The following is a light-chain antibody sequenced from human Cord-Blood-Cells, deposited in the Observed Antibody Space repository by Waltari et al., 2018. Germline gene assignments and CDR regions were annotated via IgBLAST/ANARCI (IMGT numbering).Light chain of an antibody. Sequence: DIVMTQAPDSLAVSLGERATINCNSSQSVLYSSNNKNYLAWYQQKPGQPPKLLIYWASTRESGVPDRFSGSGSGTDFTLTISCLQAEDVAVYYCQQYYSTPYTFGQGTKLEIK. V-gene: IGKV4-1*01. CDR2: WAS. J-gene: IGKJ2*01. CDR1: QSVLYSSNNKNY. CDR3: QQYYSTPYT.